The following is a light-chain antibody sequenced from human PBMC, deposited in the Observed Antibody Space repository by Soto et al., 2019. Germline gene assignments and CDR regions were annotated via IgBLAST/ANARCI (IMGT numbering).Light chain of an antibody. CDR3: QQYGSSLMYT. J-gene: IGKJ2*01. Sequence: ELVLTQSPGTLSLSPGERATLSCRASQSVSSSYLAWDQQKPGQAPRLLIYGAYSRASGIPDRFSGSASGTDFTLTISRLEPEDFAVYYCQQYGSSLMYTFGQGTKLDSK. V-gene: IGKV3-20*01. CDR2: GAY. CDR1: QSVSSSY.